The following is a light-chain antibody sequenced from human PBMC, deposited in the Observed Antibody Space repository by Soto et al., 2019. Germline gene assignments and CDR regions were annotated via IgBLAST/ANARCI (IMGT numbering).Light chain of an antibody. CDR2: EVR. Sequence: QSALTQPASVSGSPGQSITISCTGTSSDVGGHNYVSWYQQHSGKAPKLIIYEVRNRPSGVSNRFSGSKSGNTASLTISGLQAEDEADYYCTSYTPTSTLYVFGTGTKVTVL. CDR1: SSDVGGHNY. J-gene: IGLJ1*01. V-gene: IGLV2-14*01. CDR3: TSYTPTSTLYV.